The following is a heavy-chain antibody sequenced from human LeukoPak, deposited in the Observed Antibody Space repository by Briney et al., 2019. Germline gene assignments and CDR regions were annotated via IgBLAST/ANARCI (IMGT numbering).Heavy chain of an antibody. CDR2: MNQDGSEK. CDR1: GFIFSNYW. D-gene: IGHD6-19*01. J-gene: IGHJ3*02. Sequence: GGSLRLSCEACGFIFSNYWMSWVRQAPGRGLEWVANMNQDGSEKYYVDSVKGRFTISRDNAKNSLYLQMNSLRAEDTAVYYRARVYSSGWYGAFNIWGQGTMVTVSS. V-gene: IGHV3-7*01. CDR3: ARVYSSGWYGAFNI.